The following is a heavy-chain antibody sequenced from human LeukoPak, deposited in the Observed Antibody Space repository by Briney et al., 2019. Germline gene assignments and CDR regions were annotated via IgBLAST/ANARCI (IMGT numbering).Heavy chain of an antibody. V-gene: IGHV4-39*01. CDR3: ARPQERGYDILTGYLF. CDR2: IYYSGST. CDR1: GGSISSSSYY. D-gene: IGHD3-9*01. Sequence: PSETLSLTCTVSGGSISSSSYYWGWIRQPPGKGLEWIGSIYYSGSTYYNPSLKSRVTMSVDTSKNQFSLKLSSVTAADMAVYYCARPQERGYDILTGYLFWGQGTLVTVSS. J-gene: IGHJ4*02.